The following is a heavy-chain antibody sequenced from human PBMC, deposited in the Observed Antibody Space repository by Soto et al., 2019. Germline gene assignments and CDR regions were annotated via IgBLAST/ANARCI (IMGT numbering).Heavy chain of an antibody. CDR2: IRSKENGGTT. CDR1: GFIFGDYG. V-gene: IGHV3-49*03. Sequence: GGSLRLSCRCSGFIFGDYGMGWFRQAPGKGLEWIGFIRSKENGGTTDHVASVKGRFTISRDDSKSFAYLQMNSLKTEDTAVYYCTRGYYHNGLDVWGQGNTVTVSS. CDR3: TRGYYHNGLDV. J-gene: IGHJ6*02.